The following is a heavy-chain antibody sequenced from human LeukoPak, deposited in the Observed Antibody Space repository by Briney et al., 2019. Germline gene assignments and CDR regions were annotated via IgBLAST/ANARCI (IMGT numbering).Heavy chain of an antibody. Sequence: ASVKVSCKASGYTFTGYYIHWVRQAPGQGLEWMGWISPHSGGTNYAQKFQGWVTMTRDTSISTAYMELSRLRSDDTAVYYCARDGRIAAAGTDWNAFDIWGQGTMVTVSS. V-gene: IGHV1-2*04. J-gene: IGHJ3*02. CDR2: ISPHSGGT. CDR1: GYTFTGYY. CDR3: ARDGRIAAAGTDWNAFDI. D-gene: IGHD6-13*01.